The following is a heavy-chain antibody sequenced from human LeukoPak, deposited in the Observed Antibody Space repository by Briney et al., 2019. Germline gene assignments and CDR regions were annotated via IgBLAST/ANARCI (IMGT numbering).Heavy chain of an antibody. CDR2: IRSKAYGGTT. V-gene: IGHV3-49*03. D-gene: IGHD2-8*01. J-gene: IGHJ4*02. Sequence: GGSLRLSCTASGFTFGDYAMSWFRQAPGKGLEWVGFIRSKAYGGTTEYAASVKGRFTISRDDSKSIAYLQMNSLRAEDTAVYYCAKDCDGCMMTFDNWGQGTLVTVSS. CDR3: AKDCDGCMMTFDN. CDR1: GFTFGDYA.